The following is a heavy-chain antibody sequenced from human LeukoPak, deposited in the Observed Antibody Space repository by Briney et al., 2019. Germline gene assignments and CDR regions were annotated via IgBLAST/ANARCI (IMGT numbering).Heavy chain of an antibody. CDR2: IRYGGINK. V-gene: IGHV3-30*02. CDR1: GFTFSNYG. Sequence: GGSLRLSCAGSGFTFSNYGIHWVRQAPGKGLEWVVFIRYGGINKYYADSVKGRFTISRDNSKNTLYLQMNSLRAEDTAVYYCAREVGGYWGQGTLVTVSS. J-gene: IGHJ4*02. CDR3: AREVGGY. D-gene: IGHD4-23*01.